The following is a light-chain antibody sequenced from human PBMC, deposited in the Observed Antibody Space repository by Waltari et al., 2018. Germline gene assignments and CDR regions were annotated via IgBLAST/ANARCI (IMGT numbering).Light chain of an antibody. CDR3: QQYGSSPLT. Sequence: EIVLTPSPGTLSLSPGERATLPCRASQSVSSNYLGWYQQKPGQPPRLLIYGASSRATGIPARFSGSGSGTDFTLTISRLEPEDFAVYYCQQYGSSPLTFGGGTKVEIK. J-gene: IGKJ4*01. CDR2: GAS. V-gene: IGKV3-20*01. CDR1: QSVSSNY.